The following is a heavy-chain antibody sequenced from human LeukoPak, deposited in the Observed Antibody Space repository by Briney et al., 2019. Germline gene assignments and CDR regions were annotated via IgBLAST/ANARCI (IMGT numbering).Heavy chain of an antibody. CDR2: IPYDGSNK. CDR1: GFTFSNYG. D-gene: IGHD2-21*01. Sequence: SGGSLRLSCAASGFTFSNYGMHWVRQVPGKGLEWVAFIPYDGSNKYYANSLKGRFTISRENSKNTLYLQMNSLKAEDTAIYYCAKDICGGDCYPHGGYWGQGTLVTVSS. CDR3: AKDICGGDCYPHGGY. V-gene: IGHV3-30*02. J-gene: IGHJ4*02.